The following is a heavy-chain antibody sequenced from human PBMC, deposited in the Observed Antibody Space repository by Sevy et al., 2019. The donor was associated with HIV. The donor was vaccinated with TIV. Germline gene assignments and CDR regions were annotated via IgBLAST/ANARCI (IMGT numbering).Heavy chain of an antibody. CDR1: GGTFSSYA. D-gene: IGHD2-15*01. V-gene: IGHV1-69*13. Sequence: ASVKVSCKASGGTFSSYAISWVRQAPGQGLEWMGGIIPIFGTANYAQKFQGRVTITADESTSTAYMELSSLRSEDTAVYYCARDGVYCSGGSCYYIFDYWGQGTLLTVSS. CDR2: IIPIFGTA. J-gene: IGHJ4*02. CDR3: ARDGVYCSGGSCYYIFDY.